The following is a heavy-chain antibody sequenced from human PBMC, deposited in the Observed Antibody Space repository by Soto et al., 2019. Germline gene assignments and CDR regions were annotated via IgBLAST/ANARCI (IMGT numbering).Heavy chain of an antibody. Sequence: GASVKVSCKASGYTFTSYGISWVRQAPGQGLEWMGWISAYNGNTNYAQKLQGRVTMTTDTSTSTAYMELRSLRSDDTAVYYCARDAGTMVRGDFDYWGQGTLVTVSS. CDR2: ISAYNGNT. CDR3: ARDAGTMVRGDFDY. CDR1: GYTFTSYG. J-gene: IGHJ4*02. V-gene: IGHV1-18*04. D-gene: IGHD3-10*01.